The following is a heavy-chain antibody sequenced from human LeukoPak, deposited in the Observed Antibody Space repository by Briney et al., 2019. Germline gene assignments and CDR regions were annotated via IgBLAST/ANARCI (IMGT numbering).Heavy chain of an antibody. Sequence: PGGSLRPSCAASGFTFSSYGMHWVRQAPGKGLEWVAFIRYDGSNKYYADSVKGRFTISRDNSKNTLYLQMNSLRAEDTAVYSCAKDSSTSYSYYMDVWGKGTTVTISS. J-gene: IGHJ6*03. CDR2: IRYDGSNK. D-gene: IGHD2-2*01. CDR1: GFTFSSYG. V-gene: IGHV3-30*02. CDR3: AKDSSTSYSYYMDV.